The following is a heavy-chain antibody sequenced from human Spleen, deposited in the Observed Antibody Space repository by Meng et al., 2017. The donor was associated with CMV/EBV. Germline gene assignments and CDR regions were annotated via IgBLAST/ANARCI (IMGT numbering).Heavy chain of an antibody. CDR3: AKSHLPSGRIAGGRFDH. CDR2: ISYDGSNK. J-gene: IGHJ4*02. CDR1: GFTFSSYA. V-gene: IGHV3-30-3*01. D-gene: IGHD1-26*01. Sequence: GESLKISCAASGFTFSSYAMHWVRQAPGKGLEWVAVISYDGSNKYYADSVKGRFTISRDNSKNTLYLQVNSLRVEDTAVYYCAKSHLPSGRIAGGRFDHWGQGTLVTVSS.